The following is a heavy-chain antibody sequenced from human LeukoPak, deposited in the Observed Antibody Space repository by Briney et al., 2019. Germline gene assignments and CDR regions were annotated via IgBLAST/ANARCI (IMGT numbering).Heavy chain of an antibody. Sequence: SETLSLTCTVSGGSISSYYWSWIRQPPGKGLEWIGYIYYSGSTNYNPSLKSRVTISVDTSKNQFSLKLSSVTAADTAVYYCARRVSLLDAFDIWGQGTMVTVSS. V-gene: IGHV4-59*08. J-gene: IGHJ3*02. D-gene: IGHD3-3*02. CDR2: IYYSGST. CDR3: ARRVSLLDAFDI. CDR1: GGSISSYY.